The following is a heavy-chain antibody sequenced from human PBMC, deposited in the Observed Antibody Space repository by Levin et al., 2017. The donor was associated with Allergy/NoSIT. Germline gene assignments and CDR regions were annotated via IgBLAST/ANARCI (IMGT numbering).Heavy chain of an antibody. D-gene: IGHD3-3*01. V-gene: IGHV3-15*01. Sequence: GESLKISCAASGFTFSNAWMSWVRQAPGKGLEWVGRIKSKTDGGTTDYAAPVKGRFTISRDDSKNTLYLQMNSLKTEDTAVYYCTTDIRFLAVFRGWGQGTLVTVSS. CDR3: TTDIRFLAVFRG. CDR2: IKSKTDGGTT. CDR1: GFTFSNAW. J-gene: IGHJ4*02.